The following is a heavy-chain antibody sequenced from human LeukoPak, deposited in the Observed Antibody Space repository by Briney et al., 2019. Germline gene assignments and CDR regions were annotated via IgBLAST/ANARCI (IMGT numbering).Heavy chain of an antibody. CDR3: AREQSDCSGGSCYYYYMDV. CDR1: GYTFTGYY. J-gene: IGHJ6*03. CDR2: INPNSGGT. D-gene: IGHD2-15*01. V-gene: IGHV1-2*02. Sequence: GASVKVSCKASGYTFTGYYMHWVRQAPGQGLEWMGWINPNSGGTNYAQKFQGRVTMTRDTSISTAYMELSRLRSDDTAVYYCAREQSDCSGGSCYYYYMDVWGKGTTVTVSS.